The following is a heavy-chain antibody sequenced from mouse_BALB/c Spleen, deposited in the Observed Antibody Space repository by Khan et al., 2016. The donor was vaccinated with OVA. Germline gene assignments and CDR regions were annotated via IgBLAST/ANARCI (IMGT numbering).Heavy chain of an antibody. V-gene: IGHV1-77*01. J-gene: IGHJ3*01. CDR3: ARGGYSVFAY. Sequence: QVQLQQSVPELVNPGASLKVSCKASGYTSTDYIIGWVKQSTRQGLEWIGDIFPGSGTPYYNEKLTDKATLTAGKSSNTAYMQLSSLTSEDSAVYFCARGGYSVFAYWGQGTLVTVSA. CDR1: GYTSTDYI. D-gene: IGHD1-1*01. CDR2: IFPGSGTP.